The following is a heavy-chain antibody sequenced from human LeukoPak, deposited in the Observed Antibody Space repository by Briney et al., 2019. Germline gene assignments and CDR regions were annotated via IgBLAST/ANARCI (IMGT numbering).Heavy chain of an antibody. Sequence: GGSLRLSCAASGFTFSSYAMSWVRQAPGKGLEWVSAISGSGGSTYYADSVKGRFTISRDNSKNTLYLQMNSLRAEDTAVYYCAKGPSSGWYVGYYFDYWGQGTLVTVSS. D-gene: IGHD6-19*01. CDR2: ISGSGGST. CDR1: GFTFSSYA. CDR3: AKGPSSGWYVGYYFDY. V-gene: IGHV3-23*01. J-gene: IGHJ4*02.